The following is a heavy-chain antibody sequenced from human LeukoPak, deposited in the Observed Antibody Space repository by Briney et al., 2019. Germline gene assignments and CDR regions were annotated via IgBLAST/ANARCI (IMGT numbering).Heavy chain of an antibody. CDR1: GGSISSGSYY. V-gene: IGHV4-61*02. CDR3: ARGSGSYSRS. Sequence: SQTLSLTCTVSGGSISSGSYYWSWIRQPAGKGLEWIGRIYTSGSTNYNPSLKSRATISVDTSKNQFSLKLSSVTAADTAMYYCARGSGSYSRSWGQGTLVTVSS. J-gene: IGHJ5*02. D-gene: IGHD1-26*01. CDR2: IYTSGST.